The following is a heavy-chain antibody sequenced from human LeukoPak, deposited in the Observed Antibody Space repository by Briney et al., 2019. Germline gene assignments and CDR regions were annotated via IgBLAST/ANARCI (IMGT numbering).Heavy chain of an antibody. CDR1: GFTVSSNY. CDR2: IYTDGST. D-gene: IGHD3-10*01. CDR3: ATFRSGFGEYY. Sequence: GGSLRLSCAPSGFTVSSNYMSWVRQAPGKGLEWVSVIYTDGSTYYPDSVKDRFTISRDNSKNTLDLQMNSLRIEDTGLYFCATFRSGFGEYYWGQGTLVTVSS. J-gene: IGHJ4*02. V-gene: IGHV3-66*01.